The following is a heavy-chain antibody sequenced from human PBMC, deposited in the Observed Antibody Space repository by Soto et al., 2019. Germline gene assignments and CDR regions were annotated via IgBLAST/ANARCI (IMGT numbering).Heavy chain of an antibody. V-gene: IGHV3-53*01. CDR2: IYRDGST. CDR3: ARGKGIGWYESSDY. Sequence: EVQLVESGGGLIQPGESLRLSCAASGFTVSIRYMSWVRQAPGKGLEWVSTIYRDGSTYYADSVEGRFTISRDNSKNTLYLQMNSLRAEDTATYYCARGKGIGWYESSDYWGQGTLVTVSS. D-gene: IGHD6-19*01. CDR1: GFTVSIRY. J-gene: IGHJ4*02.